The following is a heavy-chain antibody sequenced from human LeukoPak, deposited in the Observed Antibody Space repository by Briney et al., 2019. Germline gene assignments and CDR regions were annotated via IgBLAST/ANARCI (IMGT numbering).Heavy chain of an antibody. CDR1: GFTFGDYA. J-gene: IGHJ3*01. D-gene: IGHD2-2*01. Sequence: GGSLRLSCTASGFTFGDYAMSRVRQAPGKGLEWVGFIRSKAYGGTTEYAASVKGRFTISRDDSKSIAYLQMNSLKIEDTAAYYCARGGDFGVPAPLGIDAFDFWGQGTMVTVSS. CDR2: IRSKAYGGTT. V-gene: IGHV3-49*04. CDR3: ARGGDFGVPAPLGIDAFDF.